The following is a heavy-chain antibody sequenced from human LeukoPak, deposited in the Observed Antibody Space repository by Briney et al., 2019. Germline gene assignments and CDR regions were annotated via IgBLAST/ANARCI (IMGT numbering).Heavy chain of an antibody. D-gene: IGHD3-16*01. Sequence: PGGSLRLSCAASGLIFSRSGMHWVRQAPGKGLEWVTFMGYDGSKIYYADSVKGRFTISRDNSRSTLYLQMNSLRAEDTAVYCCAKEGRGGFDIWGQGTMVTVSS. CDR1: GLIFSRSG. CDR3: AKEGRGGFDI. CDR2: MGYDGSKI. J-gene: IGHJ3*02. V-gene: IGHV3-30*02.